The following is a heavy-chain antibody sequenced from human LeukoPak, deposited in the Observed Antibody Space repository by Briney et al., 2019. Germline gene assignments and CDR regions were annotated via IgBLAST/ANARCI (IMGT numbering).Heavy chain of an antibody. J-gene: IGHJ6*04. CDR1: GYTLTELS. CDR3: AAPRMGGYCSSTSCYYYYGMDV. D-gene: IGHD2-2*01. Sequence: ASVKVSCKVSGYTLTELSMHWVRQAPGKGLEWMGGFDPEDGETIYAQKFQGRVTMTEDTSTDTAYMELSSLRSEDTAVYYCAAPRMGGYCSSTSCYYYYGMDVWGKGTTVTVSS. V-gene: IGHV1-24*01. CDR2: FDPEDGET.